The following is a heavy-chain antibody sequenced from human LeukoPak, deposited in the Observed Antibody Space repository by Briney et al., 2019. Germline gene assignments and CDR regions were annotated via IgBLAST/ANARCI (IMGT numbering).Heavy chain of an antibody. V-gene: IGHV3-64D*09. D-gene: IGHD6-13*01. CDR2: ISPNGGST. Sequence: GGSLRLSCSASGFTFSSYTMHWVRQAPGKGLEYVSAISPNGGSTYYGDSVKGRFTISRDNSKKTLYLQMSSLRAEDTAVYYCVISIAVAGNFDYWGQGTLVTVS. CDR1: GFTFSSYT. CDR3: VISIAVAGNFDY. J-gene: IGHJ4*02.